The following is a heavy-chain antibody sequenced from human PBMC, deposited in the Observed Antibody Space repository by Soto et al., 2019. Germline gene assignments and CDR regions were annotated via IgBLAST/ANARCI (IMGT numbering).Heavy chain of an antibody. CDR2: IIPIFGTA. CDR3: ARDALGYCSSTSCYKGGPGDY. Sequence: GASVKVSCKASGGTFSSYAISWVRQAPGQGLEWMGGIIPIFGTANYAQKFQGRVTITADESTSTAYMELSSLRSEDTAVYYCARDALGYCSSTSCYKGGPGDYWGQGTLVTVS. V-gene: IGHV1-69*13. J-gene: IGHJ4*02. D-gene: IGHD2-2*02. CDR1: GGTFSSYA.